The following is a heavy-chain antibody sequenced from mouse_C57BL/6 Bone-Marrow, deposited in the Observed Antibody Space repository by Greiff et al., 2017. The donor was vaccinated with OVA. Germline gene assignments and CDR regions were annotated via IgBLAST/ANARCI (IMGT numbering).Heavy chain of an antibody. CDR2: IDPSDSYT. V-gene: IGHV1-50*01. CDR1: GYTFTSYW. CDR3: ARDYGSSYADYFDY. J-gene: IGHJ2*01. Sequence: QVQLQQPGAELVKPGASVKLSCKASGYTFTSYWMQWVKQRPGQGLEWIGEIDPSDSYTNYNQKFKGKATLTVDTSSSTAYMQLSSLTSEDSAVYYGARDYGSSYADYFDYWGQGTTLTVSS. D-gene: IGHD1-1*01.